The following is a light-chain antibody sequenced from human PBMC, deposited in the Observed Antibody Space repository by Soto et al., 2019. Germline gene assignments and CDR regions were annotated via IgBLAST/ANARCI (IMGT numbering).Light chain of an antibody. J-gene: IGLJ3*02. CDR2: GNS. CDR1: SSNIGAGYD. Sequence: QSALTQPPSVSGAPGQRVTISCTGSSSNIGAGYDVHWYQQLPGTAPKLLIYGNSNRPSGVPDRFSGSKSGTSASLAITGLQAEEEADYYCHSYDSSLRGRVFGGGTKLTVL. CDR3: HSYDSSLRGRV. V-gene: IGLV1-40*01.